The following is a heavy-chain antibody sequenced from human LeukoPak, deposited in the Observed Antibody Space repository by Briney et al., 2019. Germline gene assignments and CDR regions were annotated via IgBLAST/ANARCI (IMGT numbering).Heavy chain of an antibody. CDR3: ARDGVLAYSSGWYFYFDY. D-gene: IGHD6-19*01. CDR2: INPSGGRT. V-gene: IGHV1-46*01. CDR1: GYTFTSYY. Sequence: ASVKVSCKASGYTFTSYYMHWVRQAPGQGLEWMGIINPSGGRTSYAQKFQGRVTMTRDTSTSTVYMELSSLRSEDTAVYYCARDGVLAYSSGWYFYFDYWGQGTLVTVSS. J-gene: IGHJ4*02.